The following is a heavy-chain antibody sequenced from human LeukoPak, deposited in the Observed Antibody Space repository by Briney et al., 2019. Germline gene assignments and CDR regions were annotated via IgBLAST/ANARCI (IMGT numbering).Heavy chain of an antibody. J-gene: IGHJ4*02. V-gene: IGHV3-21*01. CDR2: ISSSSSYI. Sequence: PGGSLRLSCAASGFTFSSYSMNWVRQAPGKGLEWVSSISSSSSYIYYADSVKGRFTISRDNAKNSLYLQMNSLRAEDTAVCYCAGDGGVGRIAVAGTFDYWGQGTLVTVSS. CDR3: AGDGGVGRIAVAGTFDY. D-gene: IGHD6-19*01. CDR1: GFTFSSYS.